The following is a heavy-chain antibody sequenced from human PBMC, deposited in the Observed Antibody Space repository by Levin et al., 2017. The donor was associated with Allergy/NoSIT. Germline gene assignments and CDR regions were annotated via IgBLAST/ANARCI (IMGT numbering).Heavy chain of an antibody. V-gene: IGHV3-21*01. D-gene: IGHD6-13*01. CDR1: GFTFSSYG. J-gene: IGHJ4*02. Sequence: GGSLRLSCAASGFTFSSYGMNWVRQAPGKGLEWVSSITSSATYMPYADSVKGRFTISRDNAKNSLFLQVNSLRAEDTAVYYCARGGSNAPYYFDRWGQGTLVIVSS. CDR3: ARGGSNAPYYFDR. CDR2: ITSSATYM.